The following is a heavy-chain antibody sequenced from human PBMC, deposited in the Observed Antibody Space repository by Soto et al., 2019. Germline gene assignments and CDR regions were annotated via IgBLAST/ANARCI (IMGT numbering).Heavy chain of an antibody. V-gene: IGHV3-30-3*01. Sequence: ESGGGVVQPGTSLRLACAASGFTFSNYGMHWVRQAPGKGLEWVSIISYDGTNKYYADSVKGRFTISRDNSKNTLYVQMNSLRPEDTAVYYCARDPGRGDYLDYWGQXTXXXXS. CDR1: GFTFSNYG. D-gene: IGHD3-10*01. CDR2: ISYDGTNK. J-gene: IGHJ4*02. CDR3: ARDPGRGDYLDY.